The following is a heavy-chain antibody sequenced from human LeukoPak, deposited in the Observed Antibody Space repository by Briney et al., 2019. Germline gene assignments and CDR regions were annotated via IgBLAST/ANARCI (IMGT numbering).Heavy chain of an antibody. CDR2: IYYSGST. CDR1: GASISSYY. V-gene: IGHV4-59*01. Sequence: PSETLSLTCTVSGASISSYYWTWIRQPPGKGLEWIGYIYYSGSTNYNPSLKSRVTISVHTSKNQFSLNLSSVTAADTAVYYCARAGIAAAGTGHYYGMDVWGQGTTVTVSS. CDR3: ARAGIAAAGTGHYYGMDV. J-gene: IGHJ6*02. D-gene: IGHD6-13*01.